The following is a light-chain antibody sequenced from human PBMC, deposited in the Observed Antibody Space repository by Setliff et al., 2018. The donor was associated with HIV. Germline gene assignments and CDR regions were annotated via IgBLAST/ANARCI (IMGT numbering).Light chain of an antibody. CDR1: SSNIGRRT. CDR3: SSYTINTTPSGSV. CDR2: SQN. Sequence: QSVLTQPPSASGTPGQLVTISCSGSSSNIGRRTVNWYQQVPGMAPKLLIYSQNQRPSGVPDRFSASKSGNTASLTISGLQTEDEADYYCSSYTINTTPSGSVFGGGTKVTVL. J-gene: IGLJ1*01. V-gene: IGLV1-44*01.